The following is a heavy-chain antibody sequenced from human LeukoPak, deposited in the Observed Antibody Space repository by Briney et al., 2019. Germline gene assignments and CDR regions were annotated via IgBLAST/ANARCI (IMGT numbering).Heavy chain of an antibody. J-gene: IGHJ5*02. V-gene: IGHV1-2*02. D-gene: IGHD6-13*01. Sequence: ASVKVSCNASGYTFTGYYIHWVRQPPAQGHERMGWVNPNSSGTNYDQKFQGRVTMTRATAISTAYMELSRLRSDDTAVYYCARWGGLSSCYLVNRDGPKAKNDSFDPWGQGTLVTVSS. CDR2: VNPNSSGT. CDR1: GYTFTGYY. CDR3: ARWGGLSSCYLVNRDGPKAKNDSFDP.